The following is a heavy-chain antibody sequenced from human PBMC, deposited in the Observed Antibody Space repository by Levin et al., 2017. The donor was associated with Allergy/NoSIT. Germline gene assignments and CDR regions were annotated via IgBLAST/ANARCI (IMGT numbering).Heavy chain of an antibody. Sequence: GESLKISCAASGFTFSNAWMSWVRQAPGKGLEWVGRIKSKTDGGTTDYAAPVKGRFTISRDDSKNTLYLQMNSLKTEDTAVYYCTTVWLLLRALDYWGQGTLVTVSS. CDR3: TTVWLLLRALDY. V-gene: IGHV3-15*01. D-gene: IGHD3-22*01. CDR2: IKSKTDGGTT. CDR1: GFTFSNAW. J-gene: IGHJ4*02.